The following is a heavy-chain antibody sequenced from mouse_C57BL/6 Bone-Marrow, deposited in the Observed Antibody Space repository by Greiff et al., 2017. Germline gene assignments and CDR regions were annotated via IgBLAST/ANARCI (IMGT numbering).Heavy chain of an antibody. D-gene: IGHD1-2*01. J-gene: IGHJ1*03. CDR2: IDPEDGET. CDR1: GFNIKDYY. CDR3: APHYYGKGFDV. V-gene: IGHV14-2*01. Sequence: VQLKESGAELVKPGASVKLSCTASGFNIKDYYMHWVKQRTEQGLECIGRIDPEDGETKYAPKFQGKATITADTSSNTAYLQLSSLTSEDTAVYYCAPHYYGKGFDVWGTGTTVTVSS.